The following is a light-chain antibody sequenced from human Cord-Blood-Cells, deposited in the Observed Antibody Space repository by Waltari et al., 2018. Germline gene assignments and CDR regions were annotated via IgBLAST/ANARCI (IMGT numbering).Light chain of an antibody. J-gene: IGLJ3*02. Sequence: QSALTQPASVSGSPGQSITISCPGTSSDVCGYNYVAWYQQHPGKAPKLMIDEVSNRPSGVSNRFSGSKSGNTASLTISGLQAEDEADYYCSSYTSSSTLVFGGGTKLTVL. CDR2: EVS. CDR1: SSDVCGYNY. CDR3: SSYTSSSTLV. V-gene: IGLV2-14*01.